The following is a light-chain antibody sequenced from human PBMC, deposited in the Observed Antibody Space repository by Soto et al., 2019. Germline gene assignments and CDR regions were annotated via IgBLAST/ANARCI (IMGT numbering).Light chain of an antibody. J-gene: IGKJ4*01. CDR3: QQCVSWPPLT. V-gene: IGKV3-15*01. Sequence: EIVMTQSPATLSVSPGETATLSCRASQSVNLNLAWYQQKPGQAPRLLNYGASIGASGSPARFSGSGAGTEFTLTINSLQSEDSAVYYCQQCVSWPPLTFGGGTTVEIK. CDR2: GAS. CDR1: QSVNLN.